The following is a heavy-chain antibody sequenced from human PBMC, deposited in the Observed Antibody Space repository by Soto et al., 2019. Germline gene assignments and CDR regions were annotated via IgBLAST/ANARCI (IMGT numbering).Heavy chain of an antibody. CDR2: IYYSGST. CDR1: GGSISSYY. V-gene: IGHV4-59*01. Sequence: LSLTCTVSGGSISSYYWSWIRQPPGKGLEWIGYIYYSGSTNYNPSLKSRVTISVDTSKNQFSLKLSSVTAADTAVYYCARGASDYDFWSGYNTIFDYWGQGTLVTVSS. CDR3: ARGASDYDFWSGYNTIFDY. J-gene: IGHJ4*02. D-gene: IGHD3-3*01.